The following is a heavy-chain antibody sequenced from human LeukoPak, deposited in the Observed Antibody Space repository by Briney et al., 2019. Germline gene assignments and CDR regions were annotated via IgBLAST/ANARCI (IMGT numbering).Heavy chain of an antibody. V-gene: IGHV4-59*08. CDR3: ARHECGGSCYPEDY. D-gene: IGHD2-15*01. CDR1: GGSISNYY. J-gene: IGHJ4*02. CDR2: IYYTGTT. Sequence: SETLSLTCTVSGGSISNYYWSWIRQPPGKGLEWIGYIYYTGTTNYNPSLESRVTMSVDTSKNQFSLKLSSVTAADTAVYFCARHECGGSCYPEDYWGQGTLVTVSS.